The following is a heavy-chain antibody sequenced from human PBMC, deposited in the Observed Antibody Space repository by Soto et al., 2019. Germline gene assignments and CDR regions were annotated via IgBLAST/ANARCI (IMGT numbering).Heavy chain of an antibody. J-gene: IGHJ5*02. Sequence: GGCLRLSCVASGFTLSNTGMHWVRQAPGKGLEWVAMISHDGSNTYYGDSVKGRFTISRDNSWNTLYLQMDSLRPEDTSVYYCAKDWGSSGWFNWFDPWGQGTLVTVSS. CDR2: ISHDGSNT. V-gene: IGHV3-30*18. CDR3: AKDWGSSGWFNWFDP. CDR1: GFTLSNTG. D-gene: IGHD6-19*01.